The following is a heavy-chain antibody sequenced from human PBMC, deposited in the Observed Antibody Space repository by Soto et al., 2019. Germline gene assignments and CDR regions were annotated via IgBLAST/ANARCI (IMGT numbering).Heavy chain of an antibody. J-gene: IGHJ5*01. CDR3: ARDEYQLLSSVSWFDS. V-gene: IGHV4-30-4*01. CDR2: IYHTGNT. D-gene: IGHD2-2*01. CDR1: GGSISDDSY. Sequence: SETLSLTCTVSGGSISDDSYWSWIRQTPGKGLEWIGYIYHTGNTYYNPSLRGRVSISVDKSKSQFSLKLISVTAADTAVYFCARDEYQLLSSVSWFDSWGQGTLVTV.